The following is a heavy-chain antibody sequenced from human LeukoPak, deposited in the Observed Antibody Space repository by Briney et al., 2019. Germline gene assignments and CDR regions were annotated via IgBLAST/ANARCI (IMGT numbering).Heavy chain of an antibody. CDR1: GGSFSGYY. Sequence: SETLSLTCAVYGGSFSGYYWSWIRQPPGKGLEWIGEINHSGSTNYNPSLKSRVTISVDTSKNQFSLKLSSVTAADTAVYYCASVRGVIVGYWGQGTLATVSS. V-gene: IGHV4-34*01. CDR2: INHSGST. J-gene: IGHJ4*02. D-gene: IGHD3-10*01. CDR3: ASVRGVIVGY.